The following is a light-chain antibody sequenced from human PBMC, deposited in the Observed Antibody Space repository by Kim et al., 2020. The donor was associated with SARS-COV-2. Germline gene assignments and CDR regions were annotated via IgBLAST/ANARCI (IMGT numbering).Light chain of an antibody. CDR1: SRDVGGNNY. CDR2: DVT. J-gene: IGLJ3*02. V-gene: IGLV2-11*02. Sequence: GQSVTLSCTGTSRDVGGNNYVSWYQQHPGRAPKLMLYDVTKRPSGVPDRFSGAKSGNTASLTISGLQAKDEADYYCCSYAGGYNLVFGGGTQLTVL. CDR3: CSYAGGYNLV.